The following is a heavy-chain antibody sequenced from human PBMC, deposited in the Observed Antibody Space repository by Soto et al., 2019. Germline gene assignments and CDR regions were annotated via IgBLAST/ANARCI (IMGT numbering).Heavy chain of an antibody. Sequence: QVQLVESGGGLVKPGGSLRLSCAASGITFSDYYMQWIRQVPGKGLEWISYISSSSTYTNYADSVKGRFTISRDNARNSLYLQMNSLRAEDTAVYYCARNSRSLSDDSSGDDAFDIWGQGTVVTVSS. J-gene: IGHJ3*02. D-gene: IGHD3-22*01. CDR3: ARNSRSLSDDSSGDDAFDI. CDR1: GITFSDYY. V-gene: IGHV3-11*05. CDR2: ISSSSTYT.